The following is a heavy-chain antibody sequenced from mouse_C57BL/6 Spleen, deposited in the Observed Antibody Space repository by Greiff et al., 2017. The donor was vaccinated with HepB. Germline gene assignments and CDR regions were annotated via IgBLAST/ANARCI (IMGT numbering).Heavy chain of an antibody. CDR2: IRNKANNHAT. CDR1: GFTFSDAW. Sequence: EVKLMESGGGLVQPGGSMKLSCAASGFTFSDAWMDWVRQSPEKGLEWVAEIRNKANNHATYYAESVKGRFTISRDDSKSSVYLQMNSLRAEDTGIYYCTRLDYDGYWYFDVWGTGTTVTVSS. CDR3: TRLDYDGYWYFDV. D-gene: IGHD2-4*01. V-gene: IGHV6-6*01. J-gene: IGHJ1*03.